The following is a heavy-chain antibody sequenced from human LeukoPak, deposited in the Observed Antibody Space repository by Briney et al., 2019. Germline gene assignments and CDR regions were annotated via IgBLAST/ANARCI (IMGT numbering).Heavy chain of an antibody. J-gene: IGHJ5*02. Sequence: QTLSLTCAVTGASVSSGGSSWAWIRQPPGKGLEWIGYIYHIVNTFYNPSLQSRVTISVDRAKNQVSLRLTSVTAADTAVYYCARDSYGLGSNYFDPWGQGTQVTVSS. CDR1: GASVSSGGSS. CDR2: IYHIVNT. V-gene: IGHV4-30-2*01. D-gene: IGHD3-10*01. CDR3: ARDSYGLGSNYFDP.